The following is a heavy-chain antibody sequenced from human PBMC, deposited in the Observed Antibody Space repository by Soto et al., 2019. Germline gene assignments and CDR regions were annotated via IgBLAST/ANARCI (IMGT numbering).Heavy chain of an antibody. V-gene: IGHV4-34*01. CDR2: INHSGST. D-gene: IGHD6-6*01. CDR1: GGSFSGYY. CDR3: ARDQGRAARSGPYYYYYYGMDV. Sequence: SETLSLTCAVYGGSFSGYYWSWIRQPPGKGLEWIGEINHSGSTNYNPSLKSRVTISVGTSKNQFSLKLSSVTAADTAVYYCARDQGRAARSGPYYYYYYGMDVWGQGTTVTVSS. J-gene: IGHJ6*02.